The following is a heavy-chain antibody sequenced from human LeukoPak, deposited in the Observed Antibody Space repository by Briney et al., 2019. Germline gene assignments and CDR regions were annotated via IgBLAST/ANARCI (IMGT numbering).Heavy chain of an antibody. V-gene: IGHV3-72*01. CDR1: GFTSSDHY. CDR2: TRNKANSYTT. D-gene: IGHD1-26*01. CDR3: ARARRGRYPSSDY. J-gene: IGHJ4*02. Sequence: PGGSLRLSCAAPGFTSSDHYIDWVRQAPGKGLEWVGRTRNKANSYTTEYAASVNGALTLSRTDLKNSMFLQMNSLMTEDTAVYYCARARRGRYPSSDYGGQGPLVTVS.